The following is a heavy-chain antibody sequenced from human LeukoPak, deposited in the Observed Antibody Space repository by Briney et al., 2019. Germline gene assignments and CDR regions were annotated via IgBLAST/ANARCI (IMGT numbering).Heavy chain of an antibody. Sequence: SVKVSCKASGGTFSSYAISWVRQAPGQGLEWMGGIIPIFGTANYAQKFQGRVTITADESTSTAYMELSSLRSEDTAVYYCARGSRTLYYDSSGYYSDGAFGIWGQGTMVTVSS. V-gene: IGHV1-69*13. CDR2: IIPIFGTA. D-gene: IGHD3-22*01. CDR1: GGTFSSYA. J-gene: IGHJ3*02. CDR3: ARGSRTLYYDSSGYYSDGAFGI.